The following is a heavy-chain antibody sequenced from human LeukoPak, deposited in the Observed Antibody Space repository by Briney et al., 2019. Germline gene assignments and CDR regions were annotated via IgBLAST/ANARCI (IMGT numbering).Heavy chain of an antibody. D-gene: IGHD3-22*01. CDR2: INHSGST. CDR1: GGSFSGYY. J-gene: IGHJ5*02. Sequence: SETLSLTRAVYGGSFSGYYWSWIRQPPGKGLEWIGEINHSGSTNYNPSLKSRVTISVDMSKNQFSLKLSTVTAADTAVYYCARALTAVPRYYYDSSGFRGRNWFDPWGQGTLVTVSS. V-gene: IGHV4-34*01. CDR3: ARALTAVPRYYYDSSGFRGRNWFDP.